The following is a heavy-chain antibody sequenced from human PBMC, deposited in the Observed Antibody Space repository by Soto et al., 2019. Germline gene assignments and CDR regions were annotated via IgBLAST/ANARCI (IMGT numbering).Heavy chain of an antibody. CDR3: ARDSTEGTHH. V-gene: IGHV3-21*01. D-gene: IGHD3-10*01. CDR2: ISSSSSYI. Sequence: EVQLVESGGGLVKPGGSLRLSCAASGFTFSSYSMNWVRQAPGKGLEWVSSISSSSSYIYYADSVKGRFTISRDNAKNSLYLQMNSLSAEDTAVYYCARDSTEGTHHWCQGTLVTVSS. J-gene: IGHJ1*01. CDR1: GFTFSSYS.